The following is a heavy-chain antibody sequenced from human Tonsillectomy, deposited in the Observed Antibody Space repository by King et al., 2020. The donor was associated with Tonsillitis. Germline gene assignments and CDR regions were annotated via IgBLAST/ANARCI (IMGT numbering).Heavy chain of an antibody. Sequence: VQLVESGGGVVQPGGSLRLSCAASGFTFHDYAMHWVRQAPGKGLEWVSLISGDGGRIYYQDSVKGRFTISRDNSKNSLYLQMNSLRTEDTALYYCATVGGYYYDYMDVWGKGTTVTVSS. V-gene: IGHV3-43*02. D-gene: IGHD1-26*01. CDR2: ISGDGGRI. CDR1: GFTFHDYA. J-gene: IGHJ6*03. CDR3: ATVGGYYYDYMDV.